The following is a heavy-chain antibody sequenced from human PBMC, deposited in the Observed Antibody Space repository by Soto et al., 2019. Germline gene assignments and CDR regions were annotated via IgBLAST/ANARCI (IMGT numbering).Heavy chain of an antibody. V-gene: IGHV1-69*13. CDR2: IIPIFGTA. Sequence: SVKVSCKASGGTFSSYAISWVRQAPGQGLEWMGGIIPIFGTANYAQKFQGRVTITADESTSTAYMELSSLRSEDTAVYYCAITVVAHGGRYYYYYGMDVWGQGTTVTVSS. CDR3: AITVVAHGGRYYYYYGMDV. D-gene: IGHD2-15*01. CDR1: GGTFSSYA. J-gene: IGHJ6*02.